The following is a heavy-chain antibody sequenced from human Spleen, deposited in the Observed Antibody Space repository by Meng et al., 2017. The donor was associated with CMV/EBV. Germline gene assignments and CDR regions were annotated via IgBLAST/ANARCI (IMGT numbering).Heavy chain of an antibody. CDR1: GFTFNNYW. D-gene: IGHD2-8*01. CDR3: ARDQSEYCTNGGCYPTHFDY. Sequence: GESLKISCAASGFTFNNYWMHWVRQAPGKGLVWVSRINGDGSSTTYADSVKGRFTISRDNAKNTLYLQMNSLRAEDTAVYYCARDQSEYCTNGGCYPTHFDYWGQGTLVTVSS. CDR2: INGDGSST. V-gene: IGHV3-74*01. J-gene: IGHJ4*02.